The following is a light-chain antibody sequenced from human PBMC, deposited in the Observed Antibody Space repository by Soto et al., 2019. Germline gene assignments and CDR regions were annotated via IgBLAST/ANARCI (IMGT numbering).Light chain of an antibody. J-gene: IGKJ4*01. CDR2: KAS. CDR3: QQYNSYS. V-gene: IGKV1-5*03. Sequence: DIQMTQSPSTLSASVGDRVTITCRASQTIDSWLAWYQQRPGKPPNLLIYKASTLASGVPSRFSGSGSGTEFTLTISSLQPDDFATYYCQQYNSYSFGGGTKVDIK. CDR1: QTIDSW.